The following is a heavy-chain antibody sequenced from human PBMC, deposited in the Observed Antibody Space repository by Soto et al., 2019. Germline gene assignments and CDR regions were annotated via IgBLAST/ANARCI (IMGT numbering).Heavy chain of an antibody. V-gene: IGHV1-18*01. Sequence: ASVKVSCKASGYTFTSYGISWVRQAPGQGLEWMGWISAYNGNTNYAQKLQGRVTMTTDTSTSTAYMELRSLRSDDTAVYYCARDRLVLRFLERYYGMDVWGQGTTVTVSS. CDR3: ARDRLVLRFLERYYGMDV. D-gene: IGHD3-3*01. CDR1: GYTFTSYG. CDR2: ISAYNGNT. J-gene: IGHJ6*02.